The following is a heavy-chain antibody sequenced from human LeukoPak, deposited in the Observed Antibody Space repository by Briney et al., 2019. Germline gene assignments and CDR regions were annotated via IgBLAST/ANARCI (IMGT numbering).Heavy chain of an antibody. CDR3: ARDSGDSSGWYFDY. CDR2: IYLDGSRA. D-gene: IGHD6-19*01. Sequence: GGSLRLSCAVSGFTFTNYWMSWARQSPGKGLEWVANIYLDGSRAYYVDSVKGRFTISRDNAKNSLFLQMNSLSAEDTAVYYCARDSGDSSGWYFDYWGQGTLVTVSS. V-gene: IGHV3-7*01. J-gene: IGHJ4*02. CDR1: GFTFTNYW.